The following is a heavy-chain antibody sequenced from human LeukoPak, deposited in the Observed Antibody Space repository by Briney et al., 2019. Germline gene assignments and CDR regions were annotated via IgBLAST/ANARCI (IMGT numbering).Heavy chain of an antibody. CDR2: IKEDGSRD. Sequence: TGGSLRLSCAASGFTFTTYWMSWVRQTPEKRLEWVANIKEDGSRDYYVDSVKGRFTISRDNAKNLLYLQMKSLRAEDTATYYCARDGGGYDSWGQGTLVTVSS. J-gene: IGHJ5*01. CDR3: ARDGGGYDS. V-gene: IGHV3-7*01. CDR1: GFTFTTYW. D-gene: IGHD5-24*01.